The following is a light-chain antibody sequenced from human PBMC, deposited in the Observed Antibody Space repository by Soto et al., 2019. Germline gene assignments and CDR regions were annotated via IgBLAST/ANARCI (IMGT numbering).Light chain of an antibody. V-gene: IGLV1-51*01. CDR2: DNN. J-gene: IGLJ2*01. CDR1: SSNIGNNY. Sequence: QSVLTQPPSVSAAPGQKVTISCSGSSSNIGNNYVSWYQQLPGTAPKLLIYDNNQRPSGIPDRFSGSKSGTSATLGITGLQTGVEADYYCGTWDSSLSAVVFGGGTKLTFL. CDR3: GTWDSSLSAVV.